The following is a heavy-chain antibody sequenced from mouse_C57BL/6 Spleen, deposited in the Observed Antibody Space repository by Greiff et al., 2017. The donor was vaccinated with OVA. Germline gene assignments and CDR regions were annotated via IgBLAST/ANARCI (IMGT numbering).Heavy chain of an antibody. D-gene: IGHD1-1*01. V-gene: IGHV1-26*01. CDR3: ATYYGSSYRFAY. CDR2: INPNNGGT. J-gene: IGHJ3*01. CDR1: GYTFTDYY. Sequence: EVQLQQSGPELVKPGASVKISCKASGYTFTDYYMNWVKQSHGKSLEWIGDINPNNGGTSYNQKFKGKATLTVDKSSSTAYMELRSLTSEDSAVYYCATYYGSSYRFAYWGQGTLVTVSA.